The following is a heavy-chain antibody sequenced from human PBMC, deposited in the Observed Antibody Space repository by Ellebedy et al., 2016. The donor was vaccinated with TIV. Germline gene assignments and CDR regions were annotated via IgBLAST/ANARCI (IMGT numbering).Heavy chain of an antibody. V-gene: IGHV3-21*01. D-gene: IGHD6-13*01. Sequence: PGGSLRLSCATSGFTFSAYDMNWVRQAPGQGLEWLSSISTTSDYIYYADSVKGRFTVSRDNAKHSLYLQMDSLRVEDPAVYFCARDSAAAEDYIEYFQHWGQGTLVTVSS. CDR3: ARDSAAAEDYIEYFQH. CDR2: ISTTSDYI. J-gene: IGHJ1*01. CDR1: GFTFSAYD.